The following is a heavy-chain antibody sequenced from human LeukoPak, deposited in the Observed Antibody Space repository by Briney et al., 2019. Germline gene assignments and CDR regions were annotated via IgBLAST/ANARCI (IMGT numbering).Heavy chain of an antibody. J-gene: IGHJ4*02. Sequence: GGSLRLSCAASGFTFSSYWMSWVRQAPGKGLEWVANIKQDGSEKYYVDSVKGRFTISRDNAKNSLYLQMNSLRAEDTAVYYCARRDNYGGNSGFDYWGQGTLVTVSS. D-gene: IGHD4-23*01. V-gene: IGHV3-7*01. CDR1: GFTFSSYW. CDR3: ARRDNYGGNSGFDY. CDR2: IKQDGSEK.